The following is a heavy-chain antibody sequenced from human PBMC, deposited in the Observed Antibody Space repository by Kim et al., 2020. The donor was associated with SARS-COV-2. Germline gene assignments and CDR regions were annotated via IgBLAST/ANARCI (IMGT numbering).Heavy chain of an antibody. V-gene: IGHV3-11*06. Sequence: GGSLRLSCVASGMTVNDDYMSWLRQSPGRGLEWLSYISGNGHYIRYADSVKGRFTISRDNTNQSLFLQMNSLTAEDAAIYYCARGLPRLKFDPLGQGTL. CDR2: ISGNGHYI. D-gene: IGHD2-21*02. CDR3: ARGLPRLKFDP. J-gene: IGHJ5*02. CDR1: GMTVNDDY.